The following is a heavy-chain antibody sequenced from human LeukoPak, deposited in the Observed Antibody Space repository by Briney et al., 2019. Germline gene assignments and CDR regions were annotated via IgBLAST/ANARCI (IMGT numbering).Heavy chain of an antibody. CDR2: IIPIFGTA. Sequence: ASVTVSCKASGGTFSSYAISWVRQAPGQGLEWMGGIIPIFGTANYAQKFQGRVTITADESTSTAYMELSSLRPEDTAVYYCASMALYSSSWYEGNWFDPWGQGTLVTVSS. V-gene: IGHV1-69*13. CDR1: GGTFSSYA. CDR3: ASMALYSSSWYEGNWFDP. J-gene: IGHJ5*02. D-gene: IGHD6-13*01.